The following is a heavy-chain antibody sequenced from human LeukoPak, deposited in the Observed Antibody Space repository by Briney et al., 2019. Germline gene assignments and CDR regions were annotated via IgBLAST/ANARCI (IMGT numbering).Heavy chain of an antibody. V-gene: IGHV3-30-3*02. CDR1: GFTFSSYA. D-gene: IGHD3-22*01. CDR2: ISYDGSNK. Sequence: GGSLRLSCAASGFTFSSYAMHCVRQAPGKGLEWVAVISYDGSNKYYADSVKGRFTISRDNSKNTLYLQMNSLRAEDTAVYYCAKSEGYYDSSGYTPFDYWGQGTLVTFSS. CDR3: AKSEGYYDSSGYTPFDY. J-gene: IGHJ4*02.